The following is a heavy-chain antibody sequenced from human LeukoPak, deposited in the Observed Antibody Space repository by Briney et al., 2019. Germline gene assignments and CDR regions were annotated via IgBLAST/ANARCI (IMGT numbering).Heavy chain of an antibody. Sequence: ASVKLSCKASGYTFTGYYMHWVRQAPGQGLEWMGWINPNSGGTNYAQKFQGRVTMTRDTSISTAYMELSRLRSDDAAVYYCARDIRGRITIFGVVENMGFDYWGQGTLVTVSS. CDR1: GYTFTGYY. J-gene: IGHJ4*02. D-gene: IGHD3-3*01. V-gene: IGHV1-2*02. CDR3: ARDIRGRITIFGVVENMGFDY. CDR2: INPNSGGT.